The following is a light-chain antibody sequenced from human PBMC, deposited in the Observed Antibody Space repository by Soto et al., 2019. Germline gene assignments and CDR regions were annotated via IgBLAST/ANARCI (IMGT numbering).Light chain of an antibody. CDR3: QQSYSTPWT. CDR2: PAS. V-gene: IGKV1-39*01. Sequence: DIQMTQSPSSLSASVGDRVTITCRASQSISSFLNWYQQKPGKAPKLLIYPASSLQSGVPSRFSGSGSATDFTLTISSLQPEYVATYYCQQSYSTPWTFGQGTKVQIK. CDR1: QSISSF. J-gene: IGKJ1*01.